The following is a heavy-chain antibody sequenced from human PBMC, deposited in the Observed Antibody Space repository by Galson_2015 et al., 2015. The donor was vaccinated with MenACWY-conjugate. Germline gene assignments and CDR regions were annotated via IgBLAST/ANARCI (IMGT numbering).Heavy chain of an antibody. CDR3: AKDYGPGGIQLDY. V-gene: IGHV3-23*01. Sequence: SLRLSCAASGFTFSSYAMSWVRQAPGKGLEWVSAISGSGGSTYYADSVKGRFTISRDNSKNTLYLQMNSLRAEDTAVYYCAKDYGPGGIQLDYWGQGTLVTVSS. J-gene: IGHJ4*02. CDR2: ISGSGGST. D-gene: IGHD2-2*01. CDR1: GFTFSSYA.